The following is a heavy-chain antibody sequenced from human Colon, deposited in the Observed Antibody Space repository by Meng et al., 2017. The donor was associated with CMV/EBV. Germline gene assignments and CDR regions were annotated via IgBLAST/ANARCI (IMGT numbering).Heavy chain of an antibody. CDR1: GFAFSSYS. J-gene: IGHJ4*02. CDR3: ATDPSTVTTNY. CDR2: ISSDGRNT. Sequence: LSCAVPGFAFSSYSMYGVRQAPGKGLEYVSAISSDGRNTYYADSVKGRFTISRDNSKNTLFLQMGSLRAEDTAVYYCATDPSTVTTNYWGQGTLVTVSS. D-gene: IGHD4-17*01. V-gene: IGHV3-64*02.